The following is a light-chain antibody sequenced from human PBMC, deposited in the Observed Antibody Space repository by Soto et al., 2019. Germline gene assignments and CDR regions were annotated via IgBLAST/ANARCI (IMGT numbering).Light chain of an antibody. CDR2: DAS. CDR3: QQRSNWPPWT. CDR1: QSVSSY. Sequence: EIVLTQSPATLSLSPGERATLSCRASQSVSSYLAWYQQKPGQAPRLLIYDASNRATGIPARFSGSGSGTDFTLTISSREPEDFPVYYCQQRSNWPPWTFGQGTKVEIK. J-gene: IGKJ1*01. V-gene: IGKV3-11*01.